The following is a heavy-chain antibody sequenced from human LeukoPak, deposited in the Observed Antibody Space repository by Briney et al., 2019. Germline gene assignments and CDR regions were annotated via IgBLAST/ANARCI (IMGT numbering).Heavy chain of an antibody. CDR3: ARSADGTLDY. J-gene: IGHJ4*02. Sequence: SQTRSLTCAISGDSVSSNSAAWNWIRQSPSRGLEWLGRTYYRSRWYNDYAVSVKSRITVNPDTSKNQFSLHLNSVTPDDTAVYYCARSADGTLDYWGQGTLVTVSS. V-gene: IGHV6-1*01. CDR2: TYYRSRWYN. CDR1: GDSVSSNSAA. D-gene: IGHD6-13*01.